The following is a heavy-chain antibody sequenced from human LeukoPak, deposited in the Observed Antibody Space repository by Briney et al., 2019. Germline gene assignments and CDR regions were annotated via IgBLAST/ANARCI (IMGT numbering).Heavy chain of an antibody. D-gene: IGHD1-26*01. CDR2: IYSGGST. CDR3: ARADFVKWWFDP. Sequence: GGSLRLSCAASGFTVSSNYMSWVRQAPGRGLEWVSVIYSGGSTYYADSVKGRFTISRDNSKNTLYLQMNSLRAEDTAVYYCARADFVKWWFDPWGHGTLVTVSS. CDR1: GFTVSSNY. J-gene: IGHJ5*02. V-gene: IGHV3-66*02.